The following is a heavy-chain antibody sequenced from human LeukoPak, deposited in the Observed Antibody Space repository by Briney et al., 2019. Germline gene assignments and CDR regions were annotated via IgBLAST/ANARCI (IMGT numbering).Heavy chain of an antibody. CDR2: INPNSGGT. V-gene: IGHV1-2*02. D-gene: IGHD6-6*01. J-gene: IGHJ4*02. CDR3: ARRWYSSSSRTTLLDY. CDR1: GYTFTGYY. Sequence: ASVKVSCKASGYTFTGYYMHWVRQAPGQGLEWMGWINPNSGGTNYAQKFQGRVTMTRDTSISTAYMELSRLRSDDTAVYYCARRWYSSSSRTTLLDYWGQGTLVTVSS.